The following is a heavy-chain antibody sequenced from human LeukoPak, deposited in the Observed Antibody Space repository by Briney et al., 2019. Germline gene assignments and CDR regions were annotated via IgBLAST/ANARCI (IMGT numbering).Heavy chain of an antibody. CDR1: GFTFSSYW. V-gene: IGHV3-74*01. J-gene: IGHJ4*02. CDR3: VRDNGGEHL. Sequence: GGSLRLSCAAPGFTFSSYWMYWVRQAPGKGLVWVSRINNDGSSTIYADSVKGRFTISRDNAKNTLYLQMNSLRDDDTAVYYCVRDNGGEHLWGQGTLVTVSS. CDR2: INNDGSST. D-gene: IGHD3-16*01.